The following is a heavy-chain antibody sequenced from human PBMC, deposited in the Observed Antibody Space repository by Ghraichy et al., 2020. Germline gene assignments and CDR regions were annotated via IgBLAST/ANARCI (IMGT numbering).Heavy chain of an antibody. J-gene: IGHJ4*02. D-gene: IGHD5-18*01. CDR3: AKDHGSKWLRAFDY. CDR2: ISENSGNT. CDR1: GFTFSSYA. V-gene: IGHV3-23*01. Sequence: GGSLRLSCAASGFTFSSYAMSWVRQVPGKGLEWVSAISENSGNTYYADSVKGRCTISRDNSANTLFLQMNGLRAEDTAVYYCAKDHGSKWLRAFDYWGQGALVTVSS.